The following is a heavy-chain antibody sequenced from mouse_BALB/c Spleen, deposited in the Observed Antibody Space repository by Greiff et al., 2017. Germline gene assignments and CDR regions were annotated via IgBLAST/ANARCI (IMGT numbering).Heavy chain of an antibody. CDR2: IWSGGST. J-gene: IGHJ4*01. V-gene: IGHV2-2*02. Sequence: QVQLKESGPGLVQPSQSLSITCTVSGFSLTSYGVHWVRQSPGKGLEWLGVIWSGGSTDYNAAFISRLSISKDNSKSQVFFKMNSLQANDTAIYYCARNAKYGTFYYAMDYWGQGTSVTVSS. CDR1: GFSLTSYG. CDR3: ARNAKYGTFYYAMDY. D-gene: IGHD2-10*02.